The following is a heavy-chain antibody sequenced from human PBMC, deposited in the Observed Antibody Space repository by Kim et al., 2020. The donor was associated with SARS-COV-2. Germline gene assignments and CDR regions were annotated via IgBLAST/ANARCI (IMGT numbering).Heavy chain of an antibody. CDR1: GGSIGSYY. CDR3: AGGDHTPYWGYCFDY. D-gene: IGHD1-26*01. J-gene: IGHJ4*02. Sequence: SETLSLTCTVSGGSIGSYYWSWIRQPAGKGLEWIGRIHTSGTTNYNPSLKSRVTMSVDTSKNQFSLKMTSVTAADPAVYYCAGGDHTPYWGYCFDYWGQGTLVTVSS. CDR2: IHTSGTT. V-gene: IGHV4-4*07.